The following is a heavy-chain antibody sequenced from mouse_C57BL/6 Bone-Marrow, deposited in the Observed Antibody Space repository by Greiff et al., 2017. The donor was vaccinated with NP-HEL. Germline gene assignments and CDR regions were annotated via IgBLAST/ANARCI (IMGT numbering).Heavy chain of an antibody. CDR2: IRLKSDNYAT. Sequence: EVQLQESGGGLVQPGGSMKLSCVASGFTFSNYWMNWVRQSPEKGLEWVAQIRLKSDNYATHYAESVKGRFTISRDDSKSSVYLQMNNLRAEDTGIYYCTGIPFAYWGQGTLVTVSA. CDR3: TGIPFAY. CDR1: GFTFSNYW. J-gene: IGHJ3*01. V-gene: IGHV6-3*01.